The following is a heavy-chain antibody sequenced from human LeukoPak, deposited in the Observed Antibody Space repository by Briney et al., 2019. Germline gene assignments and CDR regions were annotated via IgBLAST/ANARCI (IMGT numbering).Heavy chain of an antibody. Sequence: SETLSLTCTVSGGSISSYYWSWIRQPPGKGLEYIGYIYYSGNTNYNPSLRSRVTTSVDTSKNQFSLKLSSVTAADTAVYYCARGANFDYWGQGTLVTVSS. CDR1: GGSISSYY. D-gene: IGHD1-26*01. V-gene: IGHV4-59*08. CDR3: ARGANFDY. J-gene: IGHJ4*02. CDR2: IYYSGNT.